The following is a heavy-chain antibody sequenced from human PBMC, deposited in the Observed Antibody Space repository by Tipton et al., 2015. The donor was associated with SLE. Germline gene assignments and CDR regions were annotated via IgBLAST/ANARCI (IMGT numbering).Heavy chain of an antibody. D-gene: IGHD3-22*01. Sequence: QLVQSGPEVKKPGSSVKVSCKASGGTFSSYAISWVRQAPGQGLEWMGGIIPIFGTANYAQKFQGRVTITADESTSTAYMELSSLRSDDTAVYYCAREDDSSGPDYWGQGTLVTVSS. CDR3: AREDDSSGPDY. J-gene: IGHJ4*02. V-gene: IGHV1-69*01. CDR1: GGTFSSYA. CDR2: IIPIFGTA.